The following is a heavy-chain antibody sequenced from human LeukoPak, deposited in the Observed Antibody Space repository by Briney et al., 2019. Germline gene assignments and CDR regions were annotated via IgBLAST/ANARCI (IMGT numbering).Heavy chain of an antibody. Sequence: GGSLRLSCAASGFTFSSYSMNWVRQAPGKGLEWVSSISSSSSYIYYADSVKGRFTISRDNAKNSLYLQMNSLRAEDTAVYYCARDLGRYGDGYFDYWGQGTLVTVSS. CDR3: ARDLGRYGDGYFDY. V-gene: IGHV3-21*01. CDR1: GFTFSSYS. J-gene: IGHJ4*02. D-gene: IGHD4-17*01. CDR2: ISSSSSYI.